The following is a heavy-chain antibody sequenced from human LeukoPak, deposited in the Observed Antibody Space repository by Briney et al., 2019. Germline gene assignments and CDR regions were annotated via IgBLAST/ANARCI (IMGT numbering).Heavy chain of an antibody. J-gene: IGHJ6*02. CDR2: IYSGGST. D-gene: IGHD5-18*01. V-gene: IGHV3-NL1*01. CDR3: ARDRVARGYSYGTPLYGMDV. CDR1: GFTFSSYG. Sequence: GGSLRLSCAASGFTFSSYGIHWVRQAPGKGLEWVSVIYSGGSTYYADSVKGRFTISRDNSKNTLYLQMNSLRAEDTAVYYCARDRVARGYSYGTPLYGMDVWGQGTTVTVSS.